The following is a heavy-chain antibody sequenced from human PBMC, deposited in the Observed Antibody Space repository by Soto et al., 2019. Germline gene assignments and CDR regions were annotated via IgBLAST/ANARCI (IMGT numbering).Heavy chain of an antibody. D-gene: IGHD5-12*01. CDR1: GGSISSGGYY. J-gene: IGHJ5*02. CDR3: VRGPGYSGYGQNWFDP. CDR2: IYYSGGT. Sequence: QVQLQESGPGLVKPSETLSLTCTVSGGSISSGGYYWSWIRQHPGKGLEWIGYIYYSGGTYYKPSLKSRLTISEDTSKNQFSLKLSSVTAADTAVYYCVRGPGYSGYGQNWFDPWGQGTLVTVSS. V-gene: IGHV4-31*03.